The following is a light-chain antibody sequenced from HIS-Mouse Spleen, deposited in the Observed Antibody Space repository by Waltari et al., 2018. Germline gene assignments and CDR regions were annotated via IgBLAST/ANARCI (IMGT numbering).Light chain of an antibody. V-gene: IGKV1-5*03. J-gene: IGKJ1*01. CDR2: KAS. CDR3: QQYNSYSPT. CDR1: QSISSW. Sequence: DIQMTQSPSTLSASVGDRVTITCRASQSISSWLAWYQQKPGKAPKLLIDKASSLESGVPSRFSGSGSWTEFTLTISSLQPDDFATYYCQQYNSYSPTFGQGTKVEIK.